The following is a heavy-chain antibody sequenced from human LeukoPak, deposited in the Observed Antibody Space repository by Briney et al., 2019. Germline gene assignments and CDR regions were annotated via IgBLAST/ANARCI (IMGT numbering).Heavy chain of an antibody. CDR1: GFTLTDYN. Sequence: PGGSLRLSCGASGFTLTDYNMHWVRQAPGKGLEYVAFIRFDGTTEYCTDSVKGRFTMSRDKSKNTLYLQMNSLRGEDTAVYYCARGAAVALELWGQGTLVTVSS. CDR3: ARGAAVALEL. V-gene: IGHV3-30*02. J-gene: IGHJ4*02. D-gene: IGHD6-19*01. CDR2: IRFDGTTE.